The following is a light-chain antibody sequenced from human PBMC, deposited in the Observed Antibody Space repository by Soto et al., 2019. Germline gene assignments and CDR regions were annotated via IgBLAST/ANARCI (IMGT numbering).Light chain of an antibody. CDR2: AAS. CDR3: QQSYIAPWT. J-gene: IGKJ1*01. V-gene: IGKV1-39*01. CDR1: QPVTNY. Sequence: DIQMTQSPSSLSASVGDRVTISCRASQPVTNYLSWYQQQAGKAPKLLIYAASRLQSGVPSRFSAGGSGTDFTLAISSLQPEDCATYYCQQSYIAPWTFGQGTKVYIK.